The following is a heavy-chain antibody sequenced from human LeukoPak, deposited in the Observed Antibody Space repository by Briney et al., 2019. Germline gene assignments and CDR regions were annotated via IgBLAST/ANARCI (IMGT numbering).Heavy chain of an antibody. V-gene: IGHV3-33*01. D-gene: IGHD2-21*01. CDR1: GFTFTNNG. Sequence: GGSLRLSCAASGFTFTNNGFHWVRQAPGKGLEWVAAIWSDGSKKYYADSVKGRFTISKDNSKNTLYLQMNSLRAEDTAVYYCARALWPYYFDYWGQGTLVTVSS. CDR2: IWSDGSKK. CDR3: ARALWPYYFDY. J-gene: IGHJ4*02.